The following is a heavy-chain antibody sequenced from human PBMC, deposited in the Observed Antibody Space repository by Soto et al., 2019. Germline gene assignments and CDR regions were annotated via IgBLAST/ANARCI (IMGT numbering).Heavy chain of an antibody. CDR3: ARTHGDLDY. CDR2: LNPKSGYT. CDR1: GYTFTNYD. Sequence: QVQLVQSGAEVKKPGASVKVSCKASGYTFTNYDINWVRQASGQGLEGVGWLNPKSGYTGFAGKFQGRVTMTRNNFISTAYMELSSLTSEDTAVYYCARTHGDLDYWGQGTLVTVSS. V-gene: IGHV1-8*01. D-gene: IGHD4-17*01. J-gene: IGHJ4*02.